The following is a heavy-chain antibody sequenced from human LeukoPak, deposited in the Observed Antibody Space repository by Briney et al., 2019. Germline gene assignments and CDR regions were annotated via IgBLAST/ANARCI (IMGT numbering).Heavy chain of an antibody. CDR2: ISAYNGNT. CDR1: GYTFTSYG. CDR3: ARGFRRVGANDY. J-gene: IGHJ4*02. V-gene: IGHV1-18*01. Sequence: ASVKVSCKASGYTFTSYGISWVRQAPGQGLEWMGWISAYNGNTNYAQKLQGRVTMTPDTSTSTGYMELRSLRSDDTAVYYCARGFRRVGANDYWGQGTLVTVSS. D-gene: IGHD1-26*01.